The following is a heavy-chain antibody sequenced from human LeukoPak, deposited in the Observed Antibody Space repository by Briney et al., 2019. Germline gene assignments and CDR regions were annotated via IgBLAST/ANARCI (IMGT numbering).Heavy chain of an antibody. CDR3: ARDFSSSSTVYYYYYMDV. CDR2: IYYSGST. Sequence: SETLSLTCTVSGGSISSGSYYWSWIRQPAGKGLEWIGYIYYSGSTKYNPSLKSRVTISVDTSKNQFSLRLSSVTAADTAVYYCARDFSSSSTVYYYYYMDVWGKGTTVTVSS. V-gene: IGHV4-61*10. D-gene: IGHD6-6*01. J-gene: IGHJ6*03. CDR1: GGSISSGSYY.